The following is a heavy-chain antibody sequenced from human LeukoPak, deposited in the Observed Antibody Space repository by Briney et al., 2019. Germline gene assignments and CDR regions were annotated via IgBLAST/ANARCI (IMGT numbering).Heavy chain of an antibody. V-gene: IGHV3-7*01. J-gene: IGHJ4*02. CDR3: ARDGPDY. CDR1: GFPFSSYW. Sequence: GGSLRLSCAASGFPFSSYWMSWVRQAPGKGLEWVANIRHDGSETYYVDSLRGRFTISRDNAKNTLYLQMNSLRAEDTAVYYCARDGPDYWGQGTLVTVSS. CDR2: IRHDGSET.